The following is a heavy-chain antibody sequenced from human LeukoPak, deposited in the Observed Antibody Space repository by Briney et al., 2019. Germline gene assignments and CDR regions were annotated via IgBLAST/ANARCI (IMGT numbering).Heavy chain of an antibody. CDR3: ARGRGYSYGYPYYYYYMDV. Sequence: SETLSLTCTVSGGSISSYYWSWIRQPPGKGLEWIGEINHSGSTNYNPSLKSRVTISVDTSKNQFSLKLSSVTAADTAVYYCARGRGYSYGYPYYYYYMDVWGKGTTVTVSS. V-gene: IGHV4-34*01. J-gene: IGHJ6*03. CDR2: INHSGST. CDR1: GGSISSYY. D-gene: IGHD5-18*01.